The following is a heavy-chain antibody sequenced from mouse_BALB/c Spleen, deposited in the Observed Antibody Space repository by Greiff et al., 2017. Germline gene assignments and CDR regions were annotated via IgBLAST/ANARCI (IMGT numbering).Heavy chain of an antibody. V-gene: IGHV5-17*02. CDR3: ARQGVRRRGMDD. D-gene: IGHD2-14*01. J-gene: IGHJ4*01. Sequence: DVQLVESGGGLVQPGGSRKLSCAASGFTFSSFGMHWVRQAPEKGLEWVAYISSGSSTIYYADTVKGRFTISRDNPKNTLYLQMSSLKSEDTAMYYCARQGVRRRGMDDWGQGTSVTVSS. CDR2: ISSGSSTI. CDR1: GFTFSSFG.